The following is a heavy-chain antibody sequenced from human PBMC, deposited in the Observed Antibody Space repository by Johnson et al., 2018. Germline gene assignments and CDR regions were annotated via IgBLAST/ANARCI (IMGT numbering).Heavy chain of an antibody. CDR1: GFPFSHYA. D-gene: IGHD3-22*01. J-gene: IGHJ1*01. V-gene: IGHV3-30-3*01. CDR2: ISYDGTYT. Sequence: QVQLVESGGGAVQPGRSLRLACTASGFPFSHYAMTWLRHAPGKGLEWVASISYDGTYTRHTDSVGGRFTISRDNSNNPLYIQMDSLRSADTAIYYCARVPPLIGGAEYFQYWGQGTLVTVSS. CDR3: ARVPPLIGGAEYFQY.